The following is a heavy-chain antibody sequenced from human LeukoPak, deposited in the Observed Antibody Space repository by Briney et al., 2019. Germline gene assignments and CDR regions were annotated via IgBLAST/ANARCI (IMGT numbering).Heavy chain of an antibody. V-gene: IGHV4-34*01. CDR2: VNNSGST. CDR1: GGSFSGYY. CDR3: ARGGLWVVRPVDY. J-gene: IGHJ4*02. D-gene: IGHD3-10*01. Sequence: SETLSLTCAVYGGSFSGYYWSWIRQPPGKGLEWIGEVNNSGSTNYKPSLKSRVTISVDTSKKQFSLKLSSVTAADTAVYYCARGGLWVVRPVDYWGQGTLVTVSS.